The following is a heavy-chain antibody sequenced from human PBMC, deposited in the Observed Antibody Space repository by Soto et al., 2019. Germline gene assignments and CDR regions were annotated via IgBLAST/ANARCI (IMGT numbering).Heavy chain of an antibody. CDR2: ISSSSSYI. J-gene: IGHJ4*01. CDR3: ARDSYSTMIVVRFDY. V-gene: IGHV3-21*01. Sequence: PGGSLRLSCAASGFTFSSYSMNWVRQAPGKGLEWVSSISSSSSYIYYADSVKGRFTISRDNAKNSLYLQMNSLRAEDTAVYYCARDSYSTMIVVRFDYWDHGTLVTVSS. CDR1: GFTFSSYS. D-gene: IGHD3-22*01.